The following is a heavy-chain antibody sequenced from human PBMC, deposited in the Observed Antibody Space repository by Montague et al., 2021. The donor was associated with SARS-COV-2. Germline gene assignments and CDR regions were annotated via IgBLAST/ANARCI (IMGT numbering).Heavy chain of an antibody. Sequence: SLRLSCAASGFTFSSYWMHWVRQAPGKGLEWVSYISNSGDTKYYADSVKGRFTISRDNAKNSLYLQMSSLRAEDTAVYYCARAGEDYYYDSSGFLYWGQGILVTVSS. D-gene: IGHD3-22*01. J-gene: IGHJ4*02. CDR2: ISNSGDTK. CDR3: ARAGEDYYYDSSGFLY. V-gene: IGHV3-48*03. CDR1: GFTFSSYW.